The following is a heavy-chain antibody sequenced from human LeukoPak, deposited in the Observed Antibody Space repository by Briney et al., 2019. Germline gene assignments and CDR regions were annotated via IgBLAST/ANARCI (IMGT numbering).Heavy chain of an antibody. CDR2: INHSGST. CDR1: GGSISSYY. V-gene: IGHV4-34*01. D-gene: IGHD5-18*01. CDR3: ARLRRSYGTRPPFDY. Sequence: SETLSLTCTVSGGSISSYYWSWLRQPPGKGLEWIGEINHSGSTNYNPSLKSRVTISVDTSKNQFSLKLSSVTAADTAVYYCARLRRSYGTRPPFDYWGQGTLVTVSS. J-gene: IGHJ4*02.